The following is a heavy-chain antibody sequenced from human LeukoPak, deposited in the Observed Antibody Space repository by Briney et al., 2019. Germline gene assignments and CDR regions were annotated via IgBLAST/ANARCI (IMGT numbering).Heavy chain of an antibody. V-gene: IGHV4-39*07. CDR3: ARGDTAMVHDY. CDR1: GGSISSSSYY. J-gene: IGHJ4*02. D-gene: IGHD5-18*01. Sequence: SETLSLTCTVSGGSISSSSYYWGWIRQPPGKGLEWIGSIYYSGSTYYNPSLKSRVTISVDTSKNQFSLKLSSVTAADTAVYYCARGDTAMVHDYWGQGTLVTVSS. CDR2: IYYSGST.